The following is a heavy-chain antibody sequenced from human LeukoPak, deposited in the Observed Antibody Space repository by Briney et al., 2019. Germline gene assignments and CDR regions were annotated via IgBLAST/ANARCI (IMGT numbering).Heavy chain of an antibody. Sequence: SETLSLTCTVSGGSISSSSYYWGWIRQPPGKGLEWIGSIFYSGSTYYNPSLKGRVTVSLDTSKNQFSLNLYSVTAADTAVYYCARAPYDILTGYFLFDSWGQGTLITVSS. J-gene: IGHJ4*02. CDR1: GGSISSSSYY. CDR3: ARAPYDILTGYFLFDS. CDR2: IFYSGST. V-gene: IGHV4-39*07. D-gene: IGHD3-9*01.